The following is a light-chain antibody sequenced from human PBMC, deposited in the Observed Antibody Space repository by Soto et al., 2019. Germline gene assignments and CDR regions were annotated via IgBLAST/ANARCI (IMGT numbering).Light chain of an antibody. J-gene: IGKJ1*01. CDR1: QSVSSN. Sequence: EIVMTQSPATLSVSPGERATLSCRASQSVSSNLAWYQQKPGPAPRLLFCVASTRATGIPARFSGSGSGTEFTLTISSLQSEDFAVYYCQQYNNWPRWTFGQGTKVEIK. V-gene: IGKV3-15*01. CDR2: VAS. CDR3: QQYNNWPRWT.